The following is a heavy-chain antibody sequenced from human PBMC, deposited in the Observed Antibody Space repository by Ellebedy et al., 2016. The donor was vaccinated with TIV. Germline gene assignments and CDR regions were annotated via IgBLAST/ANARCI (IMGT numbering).Heavy chain of an antibody. Sequence: GGSLRLSFTGSGFTFGDYAMSWFRQAPGKGLEWVGFIRSKSYGGTTEDAASVRGRFTMSRDDSKSIAYLQMNSLKTEDTAVYYCSRFGHYRSSWYGDFDSWGQGTLVTVSS. CDR2: IRSKSYGGTT. J-gene: IGHJ4*02. CDR3: SRFGHYRSSWYGDFDS. D-gene: IGHD6-13*01. CDR1: GFTFGDYA. V-gene: IGHV3-49*03.